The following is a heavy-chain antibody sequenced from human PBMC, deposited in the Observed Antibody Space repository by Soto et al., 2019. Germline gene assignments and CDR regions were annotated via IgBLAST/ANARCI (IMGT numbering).Heavy chain of an antibody. J-gene: IGHJ6*03. CDR1: GYTFTGYV. Sequence: QVQLVQSGAEVKKPGASVKVSCKASGYTFTGYVISWVRQAPGQGLEWMGWISAYNGNTNYAQKLQGRVTMTTDTSTSTAYLAVRSLRSADTAVYYCASAIATKAAGYYYYYYYMDAWGKGTTVIVSS. D-gene: IGHD5-18*01. CDR2: ISAYNGNT. V-gene: IGHV1-18*01. CDR3: ASAIATKAAGYYYYYYYMDA.